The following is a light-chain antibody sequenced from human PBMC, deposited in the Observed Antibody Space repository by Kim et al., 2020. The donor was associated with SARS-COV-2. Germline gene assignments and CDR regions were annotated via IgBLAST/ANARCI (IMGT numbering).Light chain of an antibody. Sequence: LSPGERATLSCRASQSVSSNYLAWYQQKPVQAPRLLIFGASSRATGIPDRFSGSGSGTDFTLTISRLEPEDFALYYCQQYGSSPRTFGQGTKLEI. V-gene: IGKV3-20*01. J-gene: IGKJ2*01. CDR1: QSVSSNY. CDR2: GAS. CDR3: QQYGSSPRT.